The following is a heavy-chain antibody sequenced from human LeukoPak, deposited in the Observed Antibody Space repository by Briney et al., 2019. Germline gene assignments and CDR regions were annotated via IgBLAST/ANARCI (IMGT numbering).Heavy chain of an antibody. D-gene: IGHD3-9*01. J-gene: IGHJ4*02. CDR3: ARDGGYYDILTGYLSPYFDY. CDR1: GFTFSSYE. Sequence: GGSLGLSCAASGFTFSSYEMNWVRQAPGKGLEWVSYISSSGSTIYYADSVKGRFTISRDNDKNSLYLQMNSLRAEDTAVYYCARDGGYYDILTGYLSPYFDYWGQGTLVTVSS. CDR2: ISSSGSTI. V-gene: IGHV3-48*03.